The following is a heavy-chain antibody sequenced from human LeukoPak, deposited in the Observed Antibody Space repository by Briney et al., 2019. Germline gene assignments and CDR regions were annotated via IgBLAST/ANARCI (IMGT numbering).Heavy chain of an antibody. V-gene: IGHV3-30*02. Sequence: PGGSLRLSCAASGFTFSSYGMHWVRQAPGKGLEWVAFIRYDGSNKYYADFMKGRFTISRDNSKNTLYLQMNSLRAEDTAVYYCAKDLRGSSSWYYFDYWGQGTLVTVSS. CDR3: AKDLRGSSSWYYFDY. CDR2: IRYDGSNK. D-gene: IGHD6-13*01. J-gene: IGHJ4*02. CDR1: GFTFSSYG.